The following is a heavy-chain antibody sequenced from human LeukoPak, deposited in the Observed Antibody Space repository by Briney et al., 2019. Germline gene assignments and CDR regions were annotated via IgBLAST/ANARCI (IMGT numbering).Heavy chain of an antibody. D-gene: IGHD3-9*01. CDR1: GFTFGDYA. Sequence: GGSLRLSCTASGFTFGDYAMSWVRQAPGKGLEWVGFIRSKAHGGTTEYAASVKGRFTISRDDSKSIAYLQMNSLKTEDTAVYYCTRDRTAYYDILTGYYYYYGMDVWGQGTTVTVSS. CDR2: IRSKAHGGTT. V-gene: IGHV3-49*04. CDR3: TRDRTAYYDILTGYYYYYGMDV. J-gene: IGHJ6*02.